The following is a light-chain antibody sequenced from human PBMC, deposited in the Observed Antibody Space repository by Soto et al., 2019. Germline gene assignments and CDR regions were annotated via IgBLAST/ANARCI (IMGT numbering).Light chain of an antibody. CDR1: SGHSSYI. CDR2: VEGSGSY. J-gene: IGLJ3*02. V-gene: IGLV4-60*02. Sequence: QSVVTQSSSASASLGSSVRLTCTLSSGHSSYIIAWHQQQPGKAPRFLMKVEGSGSYDKGSGVPDRFSGSSSGADRYLTISNLQFEDEADYFCETWDNNTWVFGGGTQLTVL. CDR3: ETWDNNTWV.